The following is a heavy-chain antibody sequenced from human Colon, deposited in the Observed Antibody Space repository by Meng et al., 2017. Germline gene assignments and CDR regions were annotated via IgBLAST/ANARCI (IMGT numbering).Heavy chain of an antibody. D-gene: IGHD3-22*01. V-gene: IGHV4-39*07. CDR1: GGSISSSSYY. Sequence: QLQLQESGPGLGQPSETLSLTCTFAGGSISSSSYYLGLIRQPPGKGLEWIGSIYYSGSTYYNPSLKSRVTISVDTSKNQFSRKLCSVTAADTAVYYCASEGSSGYGNDYWGQGTLVTVSS. J-gene: IGHJ4*02. CDR2: IYYSGST. CDR3: ASEGSSGYGNDY.